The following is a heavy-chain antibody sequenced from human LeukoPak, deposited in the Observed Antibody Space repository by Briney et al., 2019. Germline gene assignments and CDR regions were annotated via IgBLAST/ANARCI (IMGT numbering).Heavy chain of an antibody. D-gene: IGHD3-16*01. CDR1: GGSMNNYY. J-gene: IGHJ4*02. Sequence: PSETLSLTCTVSGGSMNNYYWSWVRHPPGKGLEWIGYIYYRETPTYNPSLKSRLTISVDTSKDQFSLKLTSVTAADTAVYYCASGRFPEARADYWGPGTLVTVSS. V-gene: IGHV4-59*01. CDR3: ASGRFPEARADY. CDR2: IYYRETP.